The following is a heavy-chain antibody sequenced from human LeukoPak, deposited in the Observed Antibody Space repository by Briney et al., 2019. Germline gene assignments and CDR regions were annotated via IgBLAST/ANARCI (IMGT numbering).Heavy chain of an antibody. CDR2: ISFDGSNK. Sequence: PGGSLRLSCAASGFTFRSYGMHWVRQAPGKGLEWVAVISFDGSNKYYADSLKGRFTISRDNSKNSLYLQMNSLRAEDTAVYYCARSVDYWGQGTLVTVSS. V-gene: IGHV3-30*03. J-gene: IGHJ4*02. CDR3: ARSVDY. D-gene: IGHD5-12*01. CDR1: GFTFRSYG.